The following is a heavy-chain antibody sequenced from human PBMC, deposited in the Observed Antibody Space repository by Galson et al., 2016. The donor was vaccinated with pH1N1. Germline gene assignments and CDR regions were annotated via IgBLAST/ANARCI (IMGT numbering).Heavy chain of an antibody. Sequence: TLSLTCTVSGGSISSGSYYWRWIRQPAGKGLEWVGRIFTSGSTNYNPSLKSRVTISMDTSKNQFSLKLRSVTAADTAVYYCAPFNRFTHSDAYDIWGQGTMVTVSS. D-gene: IGHD3-3*01. J-gene: IGHJ3*02. CDR1: GGSISSGSYY. V-gene: IGHV4-61*02. CDR2: IFTSGST. CDR3: APFNRFTHSDAYDI.